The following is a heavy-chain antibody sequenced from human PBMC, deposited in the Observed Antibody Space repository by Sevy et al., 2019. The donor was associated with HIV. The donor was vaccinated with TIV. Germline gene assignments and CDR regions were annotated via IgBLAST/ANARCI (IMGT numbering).Heavy chain of an antibody. Sequence: GGSLRLSCAASGFTFSDYYMTWIRQAPGKGLEWVSYIRSGSTYINYADSVKGRFTISRDNAKNSLYLQKNTLRAEDTAVYYCAKDSRVYSSSHFDYWGQGTLVTVSS. CDR1: GFTFSDYY. V-gene: IGHV3-11*06. J-gene: IGHJ4*02. CDR2: IRSGSTYI. CDR3: AKDSRVYSSSHFDY. D-gene: IGHD6-13*01.